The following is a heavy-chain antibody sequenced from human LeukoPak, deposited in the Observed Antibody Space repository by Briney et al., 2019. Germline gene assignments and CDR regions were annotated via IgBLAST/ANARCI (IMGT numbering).Heavy chain of an antibody. Sequence: GSLRLSCAASGFIFSHAWMNWVRQAPGKGLQWLGRIRSGGAREYAAPAQGRFTISRDDSKNTVYLQMNNPDTDDTAVYFCAVDTPVIPAQIDYWGQGTLVTVSS. CDR3: AVDTPVIPAQIDY. CDR1: GFIFSHAW. D-gene: IGHD3-16*02. CDR2: IRSGGAR. V-gene: IGHV3-15*01. J-gene: IGHJ4*02.